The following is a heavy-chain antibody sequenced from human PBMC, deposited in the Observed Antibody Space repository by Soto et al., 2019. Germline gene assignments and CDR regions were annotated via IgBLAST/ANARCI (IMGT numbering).Heavy chain of an antibody. CDR2: IWYDGSNK. V-gene: IGHV3-33*01. CDR1: GFTFSSYG. CDR3: ATHYYDSSGYPDPAFDI. D-gene: IGHD3-22*01. Sequence: PGGSLRLSCAASGFTFSSYGMHWVRQAPGKGLEWVAVIWYDGSNKYYADSVKGRFTISRDNSKNTLYLQMNSLRAKDTAVYYCATHYYDSSGYPDPAFDIWGQGTMVTVSS. J-gene: IGHJ3*02.